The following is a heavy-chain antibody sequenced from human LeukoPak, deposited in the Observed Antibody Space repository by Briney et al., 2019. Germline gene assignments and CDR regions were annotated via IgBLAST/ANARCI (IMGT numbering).Heavy chain of an antibody. D-gene: IGHD3-22*01. Sequence: PGGSLSLSCAASGFTFDDYGMSWVRQAPGKGLEWVSGINWNGGSTGYADSVKGRFTISRDNAKNSLYLQMNSLRAEDTAVYYCARVLDYYDSSGYYDYWGQGTLVTVSS. CDR3: ARVLDYYDSSGYYDY. CDR2: INWNGGST. CDR1: GFTFDDYG. V-gene: IGHV3-20*04. J-gene: IGHJ4*02.